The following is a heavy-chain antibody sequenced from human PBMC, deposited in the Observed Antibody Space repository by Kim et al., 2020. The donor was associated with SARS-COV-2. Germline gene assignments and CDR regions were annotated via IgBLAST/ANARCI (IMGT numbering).Heavy chain of an antibody. CDR1: GGSFSGYY. CDR3: ARECRCSSTSCYCSYYGMDV. D-gene: IGHD2-2*01. CDR2: INHSGST. Sequence: SETLSLTCAVYGGSFSGYYWSWIRQPPGKGLEWIGEINHSGSTNYNPSLKSRVTISVDTSKNQFSLKLSSVTAADTAVYYCARECRCSSTSCYCSYYGMDVWGQGTTVTVSS. J-gene: IGHJ6*02. V-gene: IGHV4-34*01.